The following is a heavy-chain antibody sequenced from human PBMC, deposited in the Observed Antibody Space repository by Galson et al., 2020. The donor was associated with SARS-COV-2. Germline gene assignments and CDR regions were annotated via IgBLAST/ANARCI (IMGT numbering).Heavy chain of an antibody. CDR1: GFTFSNFG. V-gene: IGHV3-74*03. CDR2: IIGDGSGA. Sequence: PGGSLRLSCEASGFTFSNFGMHWVRQAPGQGLVWVARIIGDGSGATYADSVKGRFTISRDNPKNMLYLQMDSLGAEDTAIYYCARAVMVSGNDYWGQGTLVTVSS. D-gene: IGHD5-18*01. CDR3: ARAVMVSGNDY. J-gene: IGHJ4*02.